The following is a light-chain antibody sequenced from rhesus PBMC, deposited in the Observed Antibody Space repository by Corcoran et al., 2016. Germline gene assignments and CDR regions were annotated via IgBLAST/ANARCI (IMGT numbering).Light chain of an antibody. CDR1: QGISSW. CDR2: KAS. J-gene: IGKJ1*01. CDR3: QQYNSAPRT. Sequence: DIQMTQSPSSLSASVGDRVTITCRASQGISSWLAWYQQKPGKAPKLLIYKASSLQSGVPSRFSGSGSGTYCHLTISSLQPEEFATYYCQQYNSAPRTFGQGTKVEIK. V-gene: IGKV1-21*01.